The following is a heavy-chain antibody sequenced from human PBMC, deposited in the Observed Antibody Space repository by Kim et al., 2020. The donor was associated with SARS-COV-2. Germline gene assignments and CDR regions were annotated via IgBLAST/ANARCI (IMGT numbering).Heavy chain of an antibody. CDR1: GYTFTGYY. CDR2: INPNSGGT. D-gene: IGHD5-18*01. J-gene: IGHJ5*02. Sequence: ASVKVSCKASGYTFTGYYMHWVRQAPGQGLEWMGRINPNSGGTNYAQKFQGRVTMTRDTSISTAYMELSRLRSDDTAVYYCARVNVDTAMVKWWGWFDPWGQESLVTVSS. V-gene: IGHV1-2*06. CDR3: ARVNVDTAMVKWWGWFDP.